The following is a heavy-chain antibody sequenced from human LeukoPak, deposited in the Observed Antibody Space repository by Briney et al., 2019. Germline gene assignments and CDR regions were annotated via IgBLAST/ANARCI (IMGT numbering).Heavy chain of an antibody. V-gene: IGHV3-49*04. CDR1: GLSFGDYA. CDR2: IRSKAYGGTT. Sequence: PGRSLRLSCTTSGLSFGDYAMSWVRQAPGKGLEWVGFIRSKAYGGTTEYAASVKGTFTISRDDSKSIAYLQMNSLKTEDTAVYYCTRLYSESTSWALDYWGQGTLVTVSS. J-gene: IGHJ4*02. D-gene: IGHD1-26*01. CDR3: TRLYSESTSWALDY.